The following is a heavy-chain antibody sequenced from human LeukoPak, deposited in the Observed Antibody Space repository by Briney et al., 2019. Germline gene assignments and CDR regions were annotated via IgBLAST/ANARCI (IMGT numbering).Heavy chain of an antibody. CDR3: ARVVWVREEFDY. CDR1: GGPISSHF. J-gene: IGHJ4*02. CDR2: IYYSGST. D-gene: IGHD3-10*01. V-gene: IGHV4-59*11. Sequence: SETLPLTCTVSGGPISSHFWSWLRQPSGKGLEWIGYIYYSGSTNYNPALKSRVTISVNTSKNQFSLKLSSVTAADTAVYYCARVVWVREEFDYWGQGTLVTVSS.